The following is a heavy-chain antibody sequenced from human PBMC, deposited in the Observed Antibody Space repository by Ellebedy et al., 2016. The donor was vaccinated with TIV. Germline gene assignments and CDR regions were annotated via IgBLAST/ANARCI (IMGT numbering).Heavy chain of an antibody. V-gene: IGHV3-66*01. J-gene: IGHJ5*02. CDR1: GFNVSTNY. D-gene: IGHD2-2*01. CDR2: LNSGGAT. Sequence: GESLKISCAVSGFNVSTNYMTWVRQAPGRGLEWVSILNSGGATDYADSVKGRFTISRDNAENTLSLQMNSLRAEDTAVYYCARDARFIDQQHNWFDPWGQGTLVTVSS. CDR3: ARDARFIDQQHNWFDP.